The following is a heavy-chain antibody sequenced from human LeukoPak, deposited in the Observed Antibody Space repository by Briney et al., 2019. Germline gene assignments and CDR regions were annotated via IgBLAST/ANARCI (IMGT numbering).Heavy chain of an antibody. CDR2: INPNSGGT. D-gene: IGHD2-2*01. J-gene: IGHJ6*03. V-gene: IGHV1-2*02. Sequence: ASVKVSCKASGYTFTGYYMHWVRQAPGQGLEWMGWINPNSGGTNYAQKFQGRVTMTRDTSISTAYMELSRLRSGDTAVYYCARDVVVVPAAILDYYYYMDVWGKGTTVTVSS. CDR3: ARDVVVVPAAILDYYYYMDV. CDR1: GYTFTGYY.